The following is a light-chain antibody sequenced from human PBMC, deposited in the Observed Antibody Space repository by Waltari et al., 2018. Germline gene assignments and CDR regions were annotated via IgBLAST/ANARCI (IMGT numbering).Light chain of an antibody. V-gene: IGLV4-69*02. CDR1: SGHSSNI. CDR2: VNSDGSH. J-gene: IGLJ3*02. CDR3: QTGGHGTWV. Sequence: QLVLTQSPSASASLGASVKLPCTLSSGHSSNIVAWHQQQPEKGPRFLMKVNSDGSHSKGDEIPDRFSGSSSGAERDLTISTVQSEDEAVYYCQTGGHGTWVFGGGTKLTVL.